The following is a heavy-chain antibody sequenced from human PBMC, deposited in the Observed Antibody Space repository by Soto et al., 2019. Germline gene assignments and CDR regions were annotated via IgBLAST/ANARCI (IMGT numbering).Heavy chain of an antibody. D-gene: IGHD1-26*01. CDR3: ARGEGSPDGYFDY. Sequence: EVQLVESGGGLVQPGGSLRLSCAASGFTFSTYWMHWVRQAPGKGLVWVSRINRDGSTTNYADSVKGRFTISRDNAKNTLYLQMNSLRAEDTAVYYCARGEGSPDGYFDYWGQGTLVTVSS. CDR2: INRDGSTT. CDR1: GFTFSTYW. J-gene: IGHJ4*02. V-gene: IGHV3-74*01.